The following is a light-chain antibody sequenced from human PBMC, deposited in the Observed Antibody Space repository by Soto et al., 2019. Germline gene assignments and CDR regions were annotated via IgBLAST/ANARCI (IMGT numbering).Light chain of an antibody. J-gene: IGKJ5*01. CDR2: GTS. CDR1: HRVSSTY. CDR3: QQSDT. Sequence: EILLTPSPGTLSLSPGERATLSCRASHRVSSTYLAWYQPRPGQAPRLLLYGTSSGANGISDRFSGSESGIAFTLTFSRLESEDFAVYYCQQSDTFGQGTRLEI. V-gene: IGKV3-20*01.